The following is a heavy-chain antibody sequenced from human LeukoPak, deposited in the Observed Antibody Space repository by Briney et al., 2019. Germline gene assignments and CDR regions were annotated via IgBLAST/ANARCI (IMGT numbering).Heavy chain of an antibody. J-gene: IGHJ1*01. Sequence: GESLKISCKGSGYSFTNYWIGWVRQMPARGLEWMGIIYPGDSDTRYSPSFQGQVTISADKSINTAYLQWSSLQASDTAMYYCARRAEAAEYFQHWGQGTLVTVSS. CDR2: IYPGDSDT. CDR3: ARRAEAAEYFQH. V-gene: IGHV5-51*01. CDR1: GYSFTNYW.